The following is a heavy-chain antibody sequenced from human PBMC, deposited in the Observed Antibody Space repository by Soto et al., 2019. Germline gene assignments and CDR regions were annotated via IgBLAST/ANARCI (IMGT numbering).Heavy chain of an antibody. D-gene: IGHD6-13*01. CDR2: ISWNSGSI. V-gene: IGHV3-9*01. CDR1: GFTFDDYA. J-gene: IGHJ6*02. Sequence: PGGSLRLSCAASGFTFDDYAMHWVRQAPGKGLEWVSGISWNSGSIGYADSVKGRFTISRDNAKNSLYLQMNSLRAEDTAVYYCAREKGIAAADSYYYGMDVWGQGTTVTVSS. CDR3: AREKGIAAADSYYYGMDV.